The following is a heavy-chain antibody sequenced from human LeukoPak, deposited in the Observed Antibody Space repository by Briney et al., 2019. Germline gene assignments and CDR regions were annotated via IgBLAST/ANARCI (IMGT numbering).Heavy chain of an antibody. V-gene: IGHV3-23*01. CDR2: ISGSGGST. CDR3: ASQSGYYSVSAFDY. D-gene: IGHD3-3*01. J-gene: IGHJ4*02. Sequence: GGSLRLSCEASGFTFSNYAMSWVRQAPGKGLEWVSAISGSGGSTYYADSVKGRFTISRDNSMNTLYLQMNSLRAEDTAVYYCASQSGYYSVSAFDYWGQGTLVTVSS. CDR1: GFTFSNYA.